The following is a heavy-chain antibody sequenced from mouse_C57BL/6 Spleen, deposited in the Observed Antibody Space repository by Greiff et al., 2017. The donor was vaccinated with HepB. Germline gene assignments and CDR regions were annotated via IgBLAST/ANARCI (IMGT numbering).Heavy chain of an antibody. CDR2: ISNGGGST. D-gene: IGHD2-1*01. CDR3: ARLGVRGYYFDY. Sequence: EVQLLESGGGLVQPGGSLKLSCAASGFTFSDYYMYWVRQTPEKRLEWVAYISNGGGSTYYPDTVKGRFTIARDNAKNTLYLQLSRLKSEDTAMYYCARLGVRGYYFDYWGQGTTLTVSS. J-gene: IGHJ2*01. CDR1: GFTFSDYY. V-gene: IGHV5-12*01.